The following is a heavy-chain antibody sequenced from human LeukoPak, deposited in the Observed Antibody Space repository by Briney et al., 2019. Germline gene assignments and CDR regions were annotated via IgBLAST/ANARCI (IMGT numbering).Heavy chain of an antibody. D-gene: IGHD6-13*01. CDR2: INSDGSST. J-gene: IGHJ4*02. Sequence: GGSLRLSCAASGFTFSSYWMHWVRQAPGKGLVWVSRINSDGSSTSYADSVKGRFTISRDNAKNSLFLQMDSLRPEDTALYYCAKGGIIPAAVFDFWGQGTLVAVS. V-gene: IGHV3-74*01. CDR1: GFTFSSYW. CDR3: AKGGIIPAAVFDF.